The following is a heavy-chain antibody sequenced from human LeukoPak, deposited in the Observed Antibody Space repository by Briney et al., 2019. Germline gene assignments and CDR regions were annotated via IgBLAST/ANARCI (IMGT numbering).Heavy chain of an antibody. J-gene: IGHJ6*03. D-gene: IGHD2-15*01. CDR2: IYSGGST. CDR1: GFTVSSNY. Sequence: GGSLRLSCAASGFTVSSNYMSRVRQAPGKGLEWVSVIYSGGSTYYADSVKGRFTISRDNSKNTLYLQMNSLRAEDTAVYYCARVARGYCSGGSCYGSYYYYYYMDVWGKGTTVTVSS. V-gene: IGHV3-53*01. CDR3: ARVARGYCSGGSCYGSYYYYYYMDV.